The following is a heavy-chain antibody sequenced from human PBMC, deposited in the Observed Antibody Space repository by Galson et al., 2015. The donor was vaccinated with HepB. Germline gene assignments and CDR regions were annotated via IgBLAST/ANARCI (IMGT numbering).Heavy chain of an antibody. J-gene: IGHJ4*02. D-gene: IGHD2-2*01. Sequence: SLRLSCAASGFIFSGSAIDWVRQASGKGPKWVGRIRSKANYYATLYVPSLKGRFTISRDDSKNMAYLHMRSLKTEDTAVYYCIRLGDLSGYSSRWGQGTLVTVSS. CDR3: IRLGDLSGYSSR. V-gene: IGHV3-73*01. CDR2: IRSKANYYAT. CDR1: GFIFSGSA.